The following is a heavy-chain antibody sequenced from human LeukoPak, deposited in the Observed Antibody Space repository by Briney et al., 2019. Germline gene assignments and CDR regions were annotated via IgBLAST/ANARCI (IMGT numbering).Heavy chain of an antibody. Sequence: SGPTLVKPTQTLTLTCTFSGFSLSTSGVGVGWIRQPPGKALEWLALIYWDDDKRYSPSLKSRLTITKDTSKNQVVLTMTNMDPVVTATYYCAHTRRAEYYFDYWGQGTLVTVSS. CDR3: AHTRRAEYYFDY. CDR1: GFSLSTSGVG. CDR2: IYWDDDK. J-gene: IGHJ4*02. V-gene: IGHV2-5*02. D-gene: IGHD1-14*01.